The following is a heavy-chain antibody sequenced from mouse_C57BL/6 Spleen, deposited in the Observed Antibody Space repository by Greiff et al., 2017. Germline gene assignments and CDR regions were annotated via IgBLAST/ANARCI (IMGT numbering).Heavy chain of an antibody. CDR2: IYPGDGDT. CDR3: ARCGVVTTHFDY. J-gene: IGHJ2*01. D-gene: IGHD2-2*01. CDR1: GYAFSSSW. V-gene: IGHV1-82*01. Sequence: VQLQQSGPELVKPGASVKISCKASGYAFSSSWMNWVKQRPGKGLEWIGRIYPGDGDTNYNGKFKGKATLTADKSSSTAYMQLSSLTSEDSAVYFCARCGVVTTHFDYWGQGTTLTVSS.